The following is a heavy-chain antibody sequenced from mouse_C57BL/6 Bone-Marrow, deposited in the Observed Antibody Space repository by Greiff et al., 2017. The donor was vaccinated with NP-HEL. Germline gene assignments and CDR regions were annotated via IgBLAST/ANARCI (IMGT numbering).Heavy chain of an antibody. CDR3: AKLYGYAMDY. CDR1: GYAFSSSW. V-gene: IGHV1-82*01. J-gene: IGHJ4*01. CDR2: IYPGDGDT. Sequence: LMESGPELVKPGASVKISCKASGYAFSSSWMNWVKQRPGKGLEWIGRIYPGDGDTNYNGKFKGKATLTADKSSSTAYMQLSSLTSEDSAVYFCAKLYGYAMDYWGQGTSVTVSS. D-gene: IGHD2-12*01.